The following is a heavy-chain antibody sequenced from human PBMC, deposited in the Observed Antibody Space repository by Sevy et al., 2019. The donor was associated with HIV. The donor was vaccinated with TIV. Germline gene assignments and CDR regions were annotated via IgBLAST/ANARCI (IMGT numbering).Heavy chain of an antibody. J-gene: IGHJ4*02. V-gene: IGHV1-2*06. CDR2: INPNSGGT. CDR1: GYTFTAYY. CDR3: ARADYYDSRAYYFDP. D-gene: IGHD3-22*01. Sequence: ASVKVSCKASGYTFTAYYVHWVRQAPGQGLEWMGRINPNSGGTNYAQKFQGRVTMTRDTSISTAYMELSGLRYDDTAGDYCARADYYDSRAYYFDPRGQGTLVTVSS.